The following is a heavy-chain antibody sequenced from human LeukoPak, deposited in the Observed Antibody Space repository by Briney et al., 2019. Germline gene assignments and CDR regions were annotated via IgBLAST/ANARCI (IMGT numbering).Heavy chain of an antibody. V-gene: IGHV3-30*18. CDR3: AKEGGGSYYVDYYYGMDV. J-gene: IGHJ6*02. D-gene: IGHD1-26*01. Sequence: PRGSPRLSCAASRFTFSTYGMYWVCQAPGKGLEWVAVISYDGSNKYYADSVTGRFTISRDNSKNTLYLQMNSLRAEDTADYYCAKEGGGSYYVDYYYGMDVWGQGTMVTVSS. CDR1: RFTFSTYG. CDR2: ISYDGSNK.